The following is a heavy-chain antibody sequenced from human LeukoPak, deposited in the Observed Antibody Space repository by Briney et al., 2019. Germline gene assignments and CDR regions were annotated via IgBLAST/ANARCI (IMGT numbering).Heavy chain of an antibody. D-gene: IGHD2-2*01. CDR1: GFTFSNNW. CDR3: AKDYEYCSSTSCYPSYYFDY. Sequence: GGSLRLSCAASGFTFSNNWMSWVRQAPGQGLEWVANINQDGGEKYYVDSVKGRFIVSRDNAKNSLYLHINSLRAEDTAVYYCAKDYEYCSSTSCYPSYYFDYWGQGTLVTVSS. V-gene: IGHV3-7*03. CDR2: INQDGGEK. J-gene: IGHJ4*02.